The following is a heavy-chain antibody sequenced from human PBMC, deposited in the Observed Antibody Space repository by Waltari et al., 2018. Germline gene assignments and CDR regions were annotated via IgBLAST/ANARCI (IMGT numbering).Heavy chain of an antibody. CDR3: ARRTSSSWYDVGY. J-gene: IGHJ4*02. Sequence: MPGKGREWMGRIDPSDSYTNYSPSFQGHVTISADKSISTAYLQWSSLKASDTAMYYCARRTSSSWYDVGYWGQGTLVTVSS. D-gene: IGHD6-13*01. CDR2: IDPSDSYT. V-gene: IGHV5-10-1*01.